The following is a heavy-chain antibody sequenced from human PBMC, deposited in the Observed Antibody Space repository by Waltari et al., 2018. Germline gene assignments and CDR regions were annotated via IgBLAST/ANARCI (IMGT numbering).Heavy chain of an antibody. D-gene: IGHD2-15*01. V-gene: IGHV4-34*02. J-gene: IGHJ4*02. CDR1: GGSFSDYY. Sequence: QVQLQQWGAGLLKPSETLSLTCDVYGGSFSDYYWSWIRQPPGKGLEWIGEIHHSGNTNYNPSLKSRGIVSIDTCKDQFSLKLTAVTAADTAVYYCARLGVVRSAVGAYYFDYWGQGTLVTVSS. CDR2: IHHSGNT. CDR3: ARLGVVRSAVGAYYFDY.